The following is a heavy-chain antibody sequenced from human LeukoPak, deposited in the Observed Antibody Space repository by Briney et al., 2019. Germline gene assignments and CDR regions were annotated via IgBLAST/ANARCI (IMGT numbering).Heavy chain of an antibody. CDR1: GFTFSDHY. Sequence: GRSLRLSCAASGFTFSDHYMDWVRHAPGKGLGWVGRARDKGHSYTREYAASVKGRFTISRDDSKNSLYLQMNSLRSEDTAVYYCARADLGTKRYFDCWGQGTLVTVSS. CDR3: ARADLGTKRYFDC. D-gene: IGHD7-27*01. CDR2: ARDKGHSYTR. J-gene: IGHJ4*02. V-gene: IGHV3-72*01.